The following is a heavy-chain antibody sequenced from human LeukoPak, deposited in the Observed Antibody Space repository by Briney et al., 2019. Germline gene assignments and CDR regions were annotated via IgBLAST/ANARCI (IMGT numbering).Heavy chain of an antibody. Sequence: KPGGSLRLSCAASGFTFSSYSMNWVRQAPGKGLEWVSSISISTSYIYYADSVKGRFTISRDNAKNSLYLQMNSLRAEDTAVYYCARGRPVQWAWFGNAFDIWGQGTMVTVSS. CDR1: GFTFSSYS. CDR2: ISISTSYI. D-gene: IGHD3-10*01. CDR3: ARGRPVQWAWFGNAFDI. J-gene: IGHJ3*02. V-gene: IGHV3-21*01.